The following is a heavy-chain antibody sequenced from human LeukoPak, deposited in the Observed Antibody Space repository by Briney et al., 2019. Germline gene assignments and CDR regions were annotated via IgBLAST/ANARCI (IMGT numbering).Heavy chain of an antibody. V-gene: IGHV3-48*03. CDR1: GFTFSSYE. D-gene: IGHD6-19*01. CDR3: ARGSGWYRY. J-gene: IGHJ4*02. Sequence: GGSLRLSCEASGFTFSSYEMNWVRQAPGKGLEWVSYISSSGKTIYYADSTKGRFTVSRDNAKNSLYLQMNSLRAEDTAVYYCARGSGWYRYWGQGTLVTVSS. CDR2: ISSSGKTI.